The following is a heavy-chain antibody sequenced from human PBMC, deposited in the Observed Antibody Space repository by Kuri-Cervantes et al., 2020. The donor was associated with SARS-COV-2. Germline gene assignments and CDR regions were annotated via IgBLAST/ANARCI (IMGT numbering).Heavy chain of an antibody. CDR2: INHSGST. Sequence: SQTLSLTCAVYGGSFSGYYWSWIRQPPGKGLEWIGEINHSGSTNYNPSLKSRVTISVDTSKNQLSLKLSSVTAADTAVYYCARKVEMATISHWGQGTLVTVSS. D-gene: IGHD5-24*01. CDR1: GGSFSGYY. CDR3: ARKVEMATISH. J-gene: IGHJ4*02. V-gene: IGHV4-34*01.